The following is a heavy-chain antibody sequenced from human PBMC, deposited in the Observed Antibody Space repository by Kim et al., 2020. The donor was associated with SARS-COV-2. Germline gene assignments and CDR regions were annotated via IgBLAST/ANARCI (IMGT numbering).Heavy chain of an antibody. Sequence: ASVKVSCKASGYTFTTFGISWVRQAPGQGLEWLGWISGYYGNTNYSQSLLGRLTMTTDTSTNTAYMELRSLRSDDTAVYYCARVYDILTGSGRLDYWGQGTLVTVSA. CDR1: GYTFTTFG. V-gene: IGHV1-18*01. CDR2: ISGYYGNT. CDR3: ARVYDILTGSGRLDY. D-gene: IGHD3-9*01. J-gene: IGHJ4*02.